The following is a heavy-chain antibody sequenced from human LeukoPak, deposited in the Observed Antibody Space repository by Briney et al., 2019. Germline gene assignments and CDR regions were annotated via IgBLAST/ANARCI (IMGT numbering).Heavy chain of an antibody. D-gene: IGHD3-9*01. Sequence: GASVKASCKTSGYTFTDYYIHWIRQAPGQGLEWMGWITPNSGNTNYAQKFHGRVTMTRDTSISTASLEVRSLTSDDTAVYYCARLEGTGYRGGWLDPWGQGSLVTVSS. V-gene: IGHV1-2*02. CDR2: ITPNSGNT. CDR1: GYTFTDYY. CDR3: ARLEGTGYRGGWLDP. J-gene: IGHJ5*02.